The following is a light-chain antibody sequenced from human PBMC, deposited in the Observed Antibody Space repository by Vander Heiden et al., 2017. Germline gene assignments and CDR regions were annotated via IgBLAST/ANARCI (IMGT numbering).Light chain of an antibody. CDR2: KAS. CDR1: QNVVNW. J-gene: IGKJ1*01. CDR3: QQYYNFWT. V-gene: IGKV1-5*03. Sequence: LQMTQSTSTLSASVRDRLPITCRASQNVVNWVGWYQQKPGRATKLLICKASSLESGVPSRCSGSGSGKEFTITSSSLQADDLGTYYWQQYYNFWTFGQGTKVEIK.